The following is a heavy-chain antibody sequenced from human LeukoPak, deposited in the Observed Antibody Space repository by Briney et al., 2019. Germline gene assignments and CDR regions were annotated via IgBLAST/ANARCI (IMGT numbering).Heavy chain of an antibody. V-gene: IGHV3-7*01. CDR2: INEDGSEK. J-gene: IGHJ4*02. CDR3: ATTTHFDY. CDR1: GFTFSSYS. D-gene: IGHD1-14*01. Sequence: GGSLRLSCAASGFTFSSYSMDWVRQAPGKGLECVANINEDGSEKYYVDSVKGRFSISRDNAKNSLYLQMNSLRAEDTAVYYCATTTHFDYWGQGILVTVSS.